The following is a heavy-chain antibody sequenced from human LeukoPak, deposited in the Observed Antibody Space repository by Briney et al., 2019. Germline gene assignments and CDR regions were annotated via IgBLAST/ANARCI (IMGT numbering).Heavy chain of an antibody. CDR1: GFPFSDYA. CDR3: GRGSRETTMFYCYYMDV. V-gene: IGHV3-23*01. J-gene: IGHJ6*03. CDR2: VSDSGSTT. D-gene: IGHD3-10*01. Sequence: PGGSLRLSCTASGFPFSDYAMNWVPQAPGEGLEWVAGVSDSGSTTYSADAVKGRFLISRDDSKNTLNLKMNSLRVNDTAIYYCGRGSRETTMFYCYYMDVWGKGTTVIVSS.